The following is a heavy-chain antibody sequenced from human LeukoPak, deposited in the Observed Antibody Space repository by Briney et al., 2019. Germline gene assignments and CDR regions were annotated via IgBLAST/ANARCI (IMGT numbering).Heavy chain of an antibody. CDR2: ITPIFGSA. CDR3: ARAQLYWEYYFAY. D-gene: IGHD2-8*02. V-gene: IGHV1-69*13. Sequence: ASVKVSCKASGGTFSAYVISWVRQAPGQGLEWMEGITPIFGSATYAQKFQGRVTITADESTSTGYMELSSLRSEDTAMYYCARAQLYWEYYFAYWGQGTLVTVSS. CDR1: GGTFSAYV. J-gene: IGHJ4*02.